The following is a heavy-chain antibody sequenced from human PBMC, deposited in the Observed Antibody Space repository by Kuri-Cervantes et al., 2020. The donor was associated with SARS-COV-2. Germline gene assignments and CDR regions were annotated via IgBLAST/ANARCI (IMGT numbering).Heavy chain of an antibody. D-gene: IGHD3-22*01. J-gene: IGHJ4*02. CDR1: GFSLSTSGVG. CDR3: AHRGYYDSSCSLDD. V-gene: IGHV2-5*02. CDR2: IYWDDDK. Sequence: SGPTLVIPTQTLTLTCTFSGFSLSTSGVGVGWIRQPPGKALEWLALIYWDDDKRYSPSLKSRLTSTKDTSKNQVVRTRTNMDPVDTATYYCAHRGYYDSSCSLDDWGQGTLVTVSS.